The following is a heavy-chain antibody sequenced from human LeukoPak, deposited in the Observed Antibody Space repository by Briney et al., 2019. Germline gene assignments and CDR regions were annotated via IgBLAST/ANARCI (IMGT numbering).Heavy chain of an antibody. CDR2: IYSGGST. V-gene: IGHV3-66*01. J-gene: IGHJ4*02. Sequence: GGSLRLSCAASGFTVSSNYMSWVRQAPGKGLEWVSVIYSGGSTYYADSVKGRFTISRDNSKNTLYLQMNSLRAEDTAVYYCASPDGIRSTGDPVGYYFDYWGQGTLVTVSS. CDR3: ASPDGIRSTGDPVGYYFDY. D-gene: IGHD7-27*01. CDR1: GFTVSSNY.